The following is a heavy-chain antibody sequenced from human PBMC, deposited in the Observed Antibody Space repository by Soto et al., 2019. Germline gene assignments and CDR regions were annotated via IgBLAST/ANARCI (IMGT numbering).Heavy chain of an antibody. CDR3: ARGSSTSRYPPYYYGMDV. D-gene: IGHD2-2*01. Sequence: QVPLQQSGPGLVKPSQTLSLTCAISGDSVSSNSAAWNWLRQSPSRGLEWLGRTYYRSKWYNDYAVSVKSRITINPDTSKNQFSLQLNSVTPEDTAVYYCARGSSTSRYPPYYYGMDVWGQGTTVTVSS. J-gene: IGHJ6*02. CDR1: GDSVSSNSAA. CDR2: TYYRSKWYN. V-gene: IGHV6-1*01.